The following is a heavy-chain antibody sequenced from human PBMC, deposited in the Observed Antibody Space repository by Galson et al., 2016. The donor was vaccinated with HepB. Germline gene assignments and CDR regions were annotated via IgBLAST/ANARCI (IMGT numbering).Heavy chain of an antibody. CDR1: GFTFSSNG. CDR2: ISEDGSKK. V-gene: IGHV3-30*18. CDR3: AKSLRSPGLNYVGYYKYYYMDV. Sequence: SLRLSCASSGFTFSSNGMHWVRQAPGKGLEWVALISEDGSKKYYADSVKGRFTISRDNSKNTLYLQMNSLRPEDTAVYYCAKSLRSPGLNYVGYYKYYYMDVWGKGTTVTVSS. D-gene: IGHD3-16*01. J-gene: IGHJ6*03.